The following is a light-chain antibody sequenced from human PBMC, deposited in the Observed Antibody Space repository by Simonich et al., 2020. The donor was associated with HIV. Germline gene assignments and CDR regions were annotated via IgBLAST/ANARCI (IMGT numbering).Light chain of an antibody. CDR2: DVS. V-gene: IGLV2-14*01. CDR1: SSDVGGYNY. J-gene: IGLJ2*01. Sequence: QSALTQPASVSGSPGQLITISCTGISSDVGGYNYVSRYQQNPGKAPKLMIYDVSKRPSEVAIRFSSSKSGNTASLSISGLQAEDEAYYYCTLYPSSSTLVFVGGTKLTVL. CDR3: TLYPSSSTLV.